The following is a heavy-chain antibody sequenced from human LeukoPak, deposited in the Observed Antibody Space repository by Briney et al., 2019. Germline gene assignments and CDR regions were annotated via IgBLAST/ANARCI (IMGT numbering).Heavy chain of an antibody. Sequence: PGGSLRLSCAASGFTFSSYAMSWVRQAPGKGLEWVSAISGSGGSTYYADSVKGRFTISRDNSKNTLYLEMNSLRAEDTAVYYCAKDGRHGYNHPSYYFDYLGQGTLVTVSS. J-gene: IGHJ4*02. CDR1: GFTFSSYA. CDR2: ISGSGGST. D-gene: IGHD5-24*01. CDR3: AKDGRHGYNHPSYYFDY. V-gene: IGHV3-23*01.